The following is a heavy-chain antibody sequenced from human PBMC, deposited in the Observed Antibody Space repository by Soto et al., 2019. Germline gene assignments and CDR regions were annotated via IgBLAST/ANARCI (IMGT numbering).Heavy chain of an antibody. CDR3: AVHLGQNYYTMDV. Sequence: WGSLRLSCAASGFTLDTFVMSWVRQIPGKGLEWVSTVTGSGGRAYYADSVKGRFTISRDNSKNTLYLQMTSLGVEDTAIYYCAVHLGQNYYTMDVWGLGTTVTFSS. J-gene: IGHJ6*02. D-gene: IGHD3-3*01. CDR2: VTGSGGRA. CDR1: GFTLDTFV. V-gene: IGHV3-23*01.